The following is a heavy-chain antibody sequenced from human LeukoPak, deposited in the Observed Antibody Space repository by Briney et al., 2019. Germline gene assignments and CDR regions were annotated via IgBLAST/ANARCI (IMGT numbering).Heavy chain of an antibody. Sequence: GGSLRPSCAASGFTFSSYSMNWVRQAPGKGLEWVSSISSSSSYIYYADSVKGRFTISRDNAKNSLYLQMNSLRAEDTAVYYCARDGALDWKQNADYWGQGTLVTVSS. CDR3: ARDGALDWKQNADY. CDR1: GFTFSSYS. CDR2: ISSSSSYI. J-gene: IGHJ4*02. D-gene: IGHD1-1*01. V-gene: IGHV3-21*01.